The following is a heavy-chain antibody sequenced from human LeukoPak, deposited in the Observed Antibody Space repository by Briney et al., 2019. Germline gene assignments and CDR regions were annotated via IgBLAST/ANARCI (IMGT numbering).Heavy chain of an antibody. V-gene: IGHV1-3*01. CDR3: ARAPYDILTGYSLNWFDP. CDR2: INGDNGNT. CDR1: GYTFTTYA. Sequence: ASVKVSCTASGYTFTTYAMHWVRQAPGQRLEWMGWINGDNGNTKYSQKFQGRVTITRDTSAYTAYMELRSLSSADTAVYFCARAPYDILTGYSLNWFDPWGQGTLVTVSS. D-gene: IGHD3-9*01. J-gene: IGHJ5*02.